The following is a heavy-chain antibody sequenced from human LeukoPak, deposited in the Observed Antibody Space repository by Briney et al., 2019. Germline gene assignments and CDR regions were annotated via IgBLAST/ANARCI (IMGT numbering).Heavy chain of an antibody. J-gene: IGHJ4*02. CDR1: GGSISSHY. CDR3: ARGGRTGTVDY. CDR2: IYYSGST. Sequence: PSETLSLTCTVSGGSISSHYWSWIRQPPGKGLEWIGYIYYSGSTNYNPSLKSRVTISVDTSKNQFSLKLSSVTAADTAVYYCARGGRTGTVDYWGQGTLVTVSS. V-gene: IGHV4-59*11. D-gene: IGHD1-7*01.